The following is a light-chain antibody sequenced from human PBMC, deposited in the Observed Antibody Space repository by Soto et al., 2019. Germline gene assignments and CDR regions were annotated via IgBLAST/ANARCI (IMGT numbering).Light chain of an antibody. CDR1: QSVSSNF. J-gene: IGKJ1*01. Sequence: EIVLTQSPGTLSLSPGERATLSCKASQSVSSNFLAWYQRKPGQAPRLLIYGASCRATDIPYRFSGSGSGTDFTLTITRLEPEDFAVYYCLQYGTSPPTFGQGTKVEI. CDR3: LQYGTSPPT. CDR2: GAS. V-gene: IGKV3-20*01.